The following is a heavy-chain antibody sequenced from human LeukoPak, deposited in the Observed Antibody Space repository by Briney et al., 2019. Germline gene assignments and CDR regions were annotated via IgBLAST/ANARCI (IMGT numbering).Heavy chain of an antibody. CDR2: IYHSGST. J-gene: IGHJ4*02. D-gene: IGHD5-24*01. CDR3: ARERLRDGYKTAWFDY. Sequence: SETLSLTCSVSGGSISSGGYSWSWIRQPPGKGLEWIGYIYHSGSTYYNPSLKSRVTISVDRSKNQFSLKLSSVTAADTAVYYCARERLRDGYKTAWFDYWGQGTLVTVSS. V-gene: IGHV4-30-2*01. CDR1: GGSISSGGYS.